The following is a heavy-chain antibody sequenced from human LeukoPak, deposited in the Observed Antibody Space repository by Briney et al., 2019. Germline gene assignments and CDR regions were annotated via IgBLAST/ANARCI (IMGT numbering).Heavy chain of an antibody. V-gene: IGHV4-34*01. CDR1: GGSFSGYY. CDR3: ARGRYCGGDCYKYYFDY. J-gene: IGHJ4*02. D-gene: IGHD2-21*02. CDR2: INHSGST. Sequence: SETLSLTCAVYGGSFSGYYWSWIRQPPGKGLEWVGEINHSGSTNYNPSLKSRVTISVDTSKNQFSLKLSSVTAADTAVYYCARGRYCGGDCYKYYFDYWGQGTLVTVSS.